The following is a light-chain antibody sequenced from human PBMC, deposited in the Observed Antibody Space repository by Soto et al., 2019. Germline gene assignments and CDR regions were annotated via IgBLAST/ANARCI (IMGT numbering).Light chain of an antibody. J-gene: IGKJ2*01. CDR3: QQRSNWYT. V-gene: IGKV3-11*01. Sequence: IVLTQSPATLSLSPGESANLSCRASQGVGIFLAWYQQQPGQAPRLLISDASNRATGIPARFSGSGSGTGFTLASNSLEPEDFAVYYGQQRSNWYTFGQGTKLESK. CDR1: QGVGIF. CDR2: DAS.